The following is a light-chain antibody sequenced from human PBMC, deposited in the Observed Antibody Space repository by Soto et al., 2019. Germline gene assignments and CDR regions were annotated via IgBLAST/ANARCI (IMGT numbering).Light chain of an antibody. CDR1: QDVRAW. Sequence: MTQSPSSVSASVGDRIIITCRAGQDVRAWLAWYQQKPGKVPKLLIHGVSHLLPGVPSRFSGSGSATEFTLTIDRLQPEDSGTYYCQQARSFPLTFGGGTKVEVK. V-gene: IGKV1D-12*01. J-gene: IGKJ4*01. CDR3: QQARSFPLT. CDR2: GVS.